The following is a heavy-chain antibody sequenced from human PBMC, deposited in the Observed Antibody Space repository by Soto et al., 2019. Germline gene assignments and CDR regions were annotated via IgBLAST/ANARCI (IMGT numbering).Heavy chain of an antibody. V-gene: IGHV1-18*01. Sequence: ASVKVSCKASGYTFTSYCISWVRQATGQGLEWMGWISAYNGNTNYAQKLQGRVTMTTDTSTSTAYMELRSLRSDDTAVYYCARDTIISKNYYYGMDVWGQGTTVTAP. CDR1: GYTFTSYC. J-gene: IGHJ6*02. D-gene: IGHD3-10*01. CDR2: ISAYNGNT. CDR3: ARDTIISKNYYYGMDV.